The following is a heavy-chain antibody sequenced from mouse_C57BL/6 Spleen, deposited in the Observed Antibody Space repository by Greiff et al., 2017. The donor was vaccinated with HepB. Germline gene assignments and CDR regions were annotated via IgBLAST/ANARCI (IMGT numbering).Heavy chain of an antibody. CDR2: IDPSDSYT. CDR3: ARAPSYDCYWYFDV. Sequence: VQLQQSGAELVMPGASVKLSCKASGYTFTSYWMHWVKQRPGQGLEWIGEIDPSDSYTNYNQKFKGKSTLTVDKSSSTAYMQLSSLTSEDSAVYYCARAPSYDCYWYFDVWGTGTTVTVSS. V-gene: IGHV1-69*01. J-gene: IGHJ1*03. D-gene: IGHD2-4*01. CDR1: GYTFTSYW.